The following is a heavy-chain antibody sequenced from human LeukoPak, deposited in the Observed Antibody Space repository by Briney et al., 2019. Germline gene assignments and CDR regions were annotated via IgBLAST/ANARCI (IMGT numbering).Heavy chain of an antibody. V-gene: IGHV3-23*01. D-gene: IGHD6-19*01. CDR1: GFTFSSYA. J-gene: IGHJ4*02. CDR2: ISGSGGST. Sequence: GGSLRLSCAASGFTFSSYAMSWVRQAPGKGLEWVSAISGSGGSTYYADSVKGRFTISRDNSKSTLYLQMNSLRAEDTAVYYCAKAESSCWYQRRTYYFDYWGEGTLVTVSS. CDR3: AKAESSCWYQRRTYYFDY.